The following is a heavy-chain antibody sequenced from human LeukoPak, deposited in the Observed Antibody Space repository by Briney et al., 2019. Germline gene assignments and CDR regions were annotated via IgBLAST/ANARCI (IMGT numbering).Heavy chain of an antibody. J-gene: IGHJ4*02. CDR1: GFTLSSYA. V-gene: IGHV3-23*01. D-gene: IGHD3-10*01. CDR2: ISDIGGST. CDR3: AKEVGSGSYPDAY. Sequence: GRSLRLSCAGSGFTLSSYAMSWVRQAPGKGLEWVSSISDIGGSTYYVDSVKGRFTISRDNAKNTLYLQRNSLRAEDTAVYFCAKEVGSGSYPDAYWGQGTLVTVSS.